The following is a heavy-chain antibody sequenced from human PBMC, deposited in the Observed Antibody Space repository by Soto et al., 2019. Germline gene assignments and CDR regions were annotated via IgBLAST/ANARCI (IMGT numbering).Heavy chain of an antibody. CDR1: GGTFSNSA. CDR2: ITPVFGTA. Sequence: QVQLMQSWAEVKKPGSSVKVHCTASGGTFSNSAISWVRQAPGQGLEWMGGITPVFGTADYAQKFRGRVTITADESTSTAYMELNSLRSEDTAVYYCARPEMATVVYFDYWGQGTLVTVSS. V-gene: IGHV1-69*01. CDR3: ARPEMATVVYFDY. J-gene: IGHJ4*02. D-gene: IGHD4-4*01.